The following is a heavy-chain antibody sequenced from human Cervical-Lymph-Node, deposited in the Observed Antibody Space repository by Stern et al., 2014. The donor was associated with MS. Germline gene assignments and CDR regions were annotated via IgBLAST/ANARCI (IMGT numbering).Heavy chain of an antibody. CDR3: ARILYDGAYRGDY. CDR2: LFLDEEK. Sequence: QVTLRESGPVLVKPTETLMLTCTVSGFSLSNARMGVSWIRQPPGKALEWLAHLFLDEEKSYSTSLKSRLTISKDTSKSQVVLTMTNMDPVDTATYFCARILYDGAYRGDYWGQGILVTVSS. D-gene: IGHD3-10*01. CDR1: GFSLSNARMG. J-gene: IGHJ4*02. V-gene: IGHV2-26*01.